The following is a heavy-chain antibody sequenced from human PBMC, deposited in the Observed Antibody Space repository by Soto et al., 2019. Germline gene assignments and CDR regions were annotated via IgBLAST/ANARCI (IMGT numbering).Heavy chain of an antibody. V-gene: IGHV3-21*01. CDR2: ISSSSYI. CDR1: GFTFSSYS. Sequence: LRLSCAASGFTFSSYSMNWVRQAPGKGLEWVSSISSSSYIYYADSVKGRFTISRDNAKNSLYLQMNSLRAEDTAVYYCARDLPTMPGEALWGQGTLVTVSS. CDR3: ARDLPTMPGEAL. J-gene: IGHJ4*02. D-gene: IGHD2-2*01.